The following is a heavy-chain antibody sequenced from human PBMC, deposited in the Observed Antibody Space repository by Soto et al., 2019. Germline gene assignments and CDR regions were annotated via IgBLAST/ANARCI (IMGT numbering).Heavy chain of an antibody. CDR1: GGSISSSNW. Sequence: SETLSLTCAVSGGSISSSNWWSWVRQPPGKGLEWIGEIYHSGSTNYNPSLKSRVTISVDKSKNQFSLKLSSVTAADTAVYYCATHRNYDILTGPTSYYFDYWGQGTLVTVSS. D-gene: IGHD3-9*01. J-gene: IGHJ4*02. V-gene: IGHV4-4*02. CDR2: IYHSGST. CDR3: ATHRNYDILTGPTSYYFDY.